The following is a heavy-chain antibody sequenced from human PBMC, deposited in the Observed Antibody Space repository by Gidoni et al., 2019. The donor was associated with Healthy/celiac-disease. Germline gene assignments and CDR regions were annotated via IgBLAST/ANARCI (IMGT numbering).Heavy chain of an antibody. Sequence: QGQVGPSGAGVKKAGASVEGSCKGIGSTFTSCYMPCGRQAPGQGLEWMGIIHPSGGSTSYAQNFQGRVTMTRDTSTSTVYMELSSLRSEDTAVYYCARGLRPGGKGLHGMDVWGQGTTVTVSS. D-gene: IGHD2-15*01. CDR1: GSTFTSCY. CDR2: IHPSGGST. J-gene: IGHJ6*02. CDR3: ARGLRPGGKGLHGMDV. V-gene: IGHV1-46*03.